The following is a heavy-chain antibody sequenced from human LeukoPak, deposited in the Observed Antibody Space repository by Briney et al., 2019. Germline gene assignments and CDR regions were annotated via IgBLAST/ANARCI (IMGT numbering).Heavy chain of an antibody. CDR3: AREERYFDWLFGVRNYFDY. CDR1: GGSISNSSYY. CDR2: VYYSGST. D-gene: IGHD3-9*01. J-gene: IGHJ4*02. Sequence: SETLSLTCTVSGGSISNSSYYWGWIRQPPGKGLEWIGSVYYSGSTYYDPSLKSRVTISVDTSKSQFSLKLSSVTAADTAMYYCAREERYFDWLFGVRNYFDYWGQGTLVTVSS. V-gene: IGHV4-39*07.